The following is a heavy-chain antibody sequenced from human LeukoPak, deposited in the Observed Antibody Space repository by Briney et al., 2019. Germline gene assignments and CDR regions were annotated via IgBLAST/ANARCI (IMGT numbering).Heavy chain of an antibody. Sequence: SETLSLTCTVSGDPINSYYWSWIRQPPGKGLEWIGRIYYSGSTNYSPSLKSRVTISIDTSKNQFSLKLSSVTAADTAVYYCARGGEWELLSFDYWGQGTLVTVSS. CDR1: GDPINSYY. CDR3: ARGGEWELLSFDY. CDR2: IYYSGST. J-gene: IGHJ4*02. V-gene: IGHV4-59*12. D-gene: IGHD1-26*01.